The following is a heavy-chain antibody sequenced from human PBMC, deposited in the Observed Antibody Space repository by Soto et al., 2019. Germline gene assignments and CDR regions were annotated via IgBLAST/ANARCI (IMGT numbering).Heavy chain of an antibody. CDR1: GYTLTELS. V-gene: IGHV1-24*01. D-gene: IGHD6-19*01. CDR2: FDPEDGET. Sequence: QVQLVQSGAEVKKPGASVKVSCKVSGYTLTELSRHWVRQAPGKGLEWMGGFDPEDGETIYAPKFQGRVTMTADTSTDTAYMELSSLRSDDTAVYSCATVPRNQGLDFDCWGQGTLVTVSS. CDR3: ATVPRNQGLDFDC. J-gene: IGHJ4*02.